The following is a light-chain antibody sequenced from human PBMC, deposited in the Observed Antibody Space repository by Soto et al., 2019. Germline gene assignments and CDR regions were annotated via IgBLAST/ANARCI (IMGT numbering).Light chain of an antibody. Sequence: QAVVTQPPSVSGAPGQRVTISCTGSSSNIGAGYDVHWYQQLPGTAPKLLIYGNSNRPSGVPDRFSGSKSGTSASLAITGLQAEDEADYYCQSYDSSLSGFYVFGTGTKVNVL. CDR2: GNS. J-gene: IGLJ1*01. CDR3: QSYDSSLSGFYV. CDR1: SSNIGAGYD. V-gene: IGLV1-40*01.